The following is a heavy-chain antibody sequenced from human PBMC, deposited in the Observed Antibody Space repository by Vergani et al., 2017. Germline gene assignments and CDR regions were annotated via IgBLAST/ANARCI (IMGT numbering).Heavy chain of an antibody. V-gene: IGHV5-51*01. CDR3: ARDKGQQLGRDGWFDP. CDR2: IYPGDSDT. J-gene: IGHJ5*02. Sequence: EVQLVQSGAEVKKPGESLKISCKGSGYSFTSYWIGWVRQMPGKGLEWMGIIYPGDSDTRYSPSFQGQVTISADKSISTAYLQWSSLKASDTAVYYCARDKGQQLGRDGWFDPWGQGTLVTVSS. CDR1: GYSFTSYW. D-gene: IGHD6-13*01.